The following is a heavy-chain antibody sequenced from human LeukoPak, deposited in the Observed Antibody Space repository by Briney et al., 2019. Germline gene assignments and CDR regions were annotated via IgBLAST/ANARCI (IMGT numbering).Heavy chain of an antibody. CDR3: ARLHYYDSSGLDY. CDR2: INHSGST. V-gene: IGHV4-34*01. J-gene: IGHJ4*02. D-gene: IGHD3-22*01. Sequence: SGTLSLTCAVYGGSFSGYYWGWIRQPPGKGLEWIGEINHSGSTNYNPSLKSRVTISVDTSKNQFSLKLSSVTAADTAVYYCARLHYYDSSGLDYWGQGTLVTVSS. CDR1: GGSFSGYY.